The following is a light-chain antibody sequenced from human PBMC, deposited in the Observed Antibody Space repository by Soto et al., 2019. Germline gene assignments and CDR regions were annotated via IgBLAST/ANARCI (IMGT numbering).Light chain of an antibody. CDR3: ASWDDSLNAQV. Sequence: QSVLTQPPSASGTPGQRVTISCSGSSSNIGSYTVNWYQQLPGTAPKLLISSNNQRPSGVPDRFSGSKSGTSASLAISGLQSEDEADYYCASWDDSLNAQVFGTGTKVTVL. CDR1: SSNIGSYT. V-gene: IGLV1-44*01. J-gene: IGLJ1*01. CDR2: SNN.